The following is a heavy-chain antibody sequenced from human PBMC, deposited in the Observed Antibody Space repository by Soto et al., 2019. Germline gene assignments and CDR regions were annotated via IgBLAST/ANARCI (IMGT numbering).Heavy chain of an antibody. Sequence: QVQLVQSGAEVKKPGSSVKVSCKASGGTFSSYTISWVRQAPGQGLEWMGRIIPILGIANYAQKFQGRVTITADKSTSTGYMELSSLRSEDTAVYCCARDSSGCWQTPDYWGQGTLVTVSS. D-gene: IGHD2-15*01. CDR2: IIPILGIA. J-gene: IGHJ4*02. CDR1: GGTFSSYT. CDR3: ARDSSGCWQTPDY. V-gene: IGHV1-69*08.